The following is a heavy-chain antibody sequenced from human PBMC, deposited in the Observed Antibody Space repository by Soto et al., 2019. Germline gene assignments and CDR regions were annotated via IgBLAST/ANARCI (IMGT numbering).Heavy chain of an antibody. CDR3: ARSLSIAVAGTGDAFDI. V-gene: IGHV1-18*01. D-gene: IGHD6-19*01. CDR2: ISAYNGNT. J-gene: IGHJ3*02. CDR1: GGTFSSYA. Sequence: APAKVSCKASGGTFSSYAISWVRQAPGQGLEWMGWISAYNGNTNYAQKLQGRVTITTDTSTSTAYMELRSLRSADTAVYYCARSLSIAVAGTGDAFDIWGQGTMVTVSS.